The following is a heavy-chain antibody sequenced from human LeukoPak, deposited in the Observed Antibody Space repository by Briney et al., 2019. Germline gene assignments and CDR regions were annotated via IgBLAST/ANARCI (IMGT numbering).Heavy chain of an antibody. CDR2: IKSDGRST. CDR3: AKANSGYYFDY. V-gene: IGHV3-74*01. D-gene: IGHD5-12*01. CDR1: GFTFSSHW. Sequence: PGGSLRLSCVASGFTFSSHWMHWVRQGPGKGLVWVSRIKSDGRSTNYADSVKGRFTISRDNAKNTVYLQMNSLRGEDTAVYYCAKANSGYYFDYWGQGTLVTVSS. J-gene: IGHJ4*02.